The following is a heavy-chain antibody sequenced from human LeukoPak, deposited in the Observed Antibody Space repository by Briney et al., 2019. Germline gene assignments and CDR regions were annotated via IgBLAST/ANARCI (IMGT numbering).Heavy chain of an antibody. V-gene: IGHV4-31*03. J-gene: IGHJ3*01. D-gene: IGHD4-11*01. CDR2: IYYSGST. CDR3: AGAYDYTNAFDV. Sequence: PSETLSLTCTVSGGSISTGSYYWSWIRQHPGKGPEWIGYIYYSGSTYYNPSLKSRVTISVDTSKNQFSLKLSSVTAADTAVYYCAGAYDYTNAFDVWGQGTVVTVSS. CDR1: GGSISTGSYY.